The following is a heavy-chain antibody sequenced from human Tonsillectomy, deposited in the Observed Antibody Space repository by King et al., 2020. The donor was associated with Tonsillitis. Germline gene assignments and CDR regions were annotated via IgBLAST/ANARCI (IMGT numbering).Heavy chain of an antibody. CDR1: GFSLSTSGVG. Sequence: ITLQESGPTLVKPTQTLTLTCTFSGFSLSTSGVGVGWIRQPPGKALEWLALIHWDEDKRYSPSLKSRLAITKDTSKNQVVLTMTNMDPVATATYYCAPRPIIRYDSSAYHTQFDVFDIWGQGTMVTVSS. CDR2: IHWDEDK. CDR3: APRPIIRYDSSAYHTQFDVFDI. D-gene: IGHD3-22*01. J-gene: IGHJ3*02. V-gene: IGHV2-5*02.